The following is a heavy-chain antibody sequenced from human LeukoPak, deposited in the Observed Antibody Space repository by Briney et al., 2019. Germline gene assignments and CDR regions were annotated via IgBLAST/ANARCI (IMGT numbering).Heavy chain of an antibody. J-gene: IGHJ4*02. Sequence: GGSLRLSCAASGFTFSSYAMHWVRQAPGKGLEWVAVISYDGSNKYYADSVKGRFTISRENAKNTLYLQLNSLRAEDTAVHYCARIDWVTDFWGQGTLVTVSS. CDR3: ARIDWVTDF. D-gene: IGHD2-21*01. CDR1: GFTFSSYA. V-gene: IGHV3-30-3*01. CDR2: ISYDGSNK.